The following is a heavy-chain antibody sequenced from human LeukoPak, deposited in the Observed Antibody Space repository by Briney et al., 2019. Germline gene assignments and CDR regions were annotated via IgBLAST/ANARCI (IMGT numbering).Heavy chain of an antibody. CDR3: AKETTTVTYYYGMDV. CDR2: ISYDGSDK. V-gene: IGHV3-30*18. CDR1: GFTFSSYG. J-gene: IGHJ6*02. Sequence: PGGSLRLSCAASGFTFSSYGMHWVRQAPGKGLEWVAVISYDGSDKYYADSVKGRFTISRDNFKNTLYLQMNSLRAEDTAVYYCAKETTTVTYYYGMDVWGQGTTVTVSS. D-gene: IGHD4-17*01.